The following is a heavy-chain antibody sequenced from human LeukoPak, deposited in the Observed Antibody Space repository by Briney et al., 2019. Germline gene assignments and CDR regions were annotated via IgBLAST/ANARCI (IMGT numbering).Heavy chain of an antibody. CDR3: ARHPFATPFDY. Sequence: PSQTLSLTCTVSGGSISSGGYYWSWIRQHSGKGLEWIGYIYYSGDTNYNPSLKSRVTMSLDTSKNQVSLRLSPVTAADTAVYYCARHPFATPFDYWGRGTLLTVSS. D-gene: IGHD2-15*01. J-gene: IGHJ4*02. CDR1: GGSISSGGYY. V-gene: IGHV4-31*03. CDR2: IYYSGDT.